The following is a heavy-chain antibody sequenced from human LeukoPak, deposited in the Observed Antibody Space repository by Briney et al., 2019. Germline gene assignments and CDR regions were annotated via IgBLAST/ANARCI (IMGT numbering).Heavy chain of an antibody. CDR2: VYYSET. V-gene: IGHV4-39*07. D-gene: IGHD3-10*01. CDR3: AKSNGYGLVDI. Sequence: SETLSLTCTVSGGSISSISYYWGWIRQPPGKGLEWIGTVYYSETYYNPSLKSRVTISADTSKNQFSLKLNSVTAADTAVYYCAKSNGYGLVDIWGQGTMVTVSS. CDR1: GGSISSISYY. J-gene: IGHJ3*02.